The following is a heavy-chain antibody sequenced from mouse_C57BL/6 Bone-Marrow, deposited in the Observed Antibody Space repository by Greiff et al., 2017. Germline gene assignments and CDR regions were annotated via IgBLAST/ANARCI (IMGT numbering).Heavy chain of an antibody. CDR1: GFTFSSYA. D-gene: IGHD2-1*01. J-gene: IGHJ1*03. CDR3: TAVYYGNPCYFDV. V-gene: IGHV5-9-1*02. CDR2: ISSGGDYI. Sequence: EVKVEESGEGLVKPGGSLKLSCAASGFTFSSYAMSWVRQTPEKRLEWVAYISSGGDYIYYADTVKGRFTISRDNARNTLYLQMSSLKSEDTAMYYCTAVYYGNPCYFDVWGTGTTVTVSS.